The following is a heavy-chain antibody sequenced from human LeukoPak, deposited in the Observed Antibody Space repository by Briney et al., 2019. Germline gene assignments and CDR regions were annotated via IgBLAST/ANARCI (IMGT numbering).Heavy chain of an antibody. CDR2: ISGRSTYE. J-gene: IGHJ3*02. D-gene: IGHD3-16*01. CDR3: ARSGGRRGFNDAFDI. CDR1: GFSFTSYT. Sequence: GGSLRLSCAASGFSFTSYTMNSVHQAPGKGLEWVSSISGRSTYEYYADSLKGRFTISRDNAKNSLHLEMNSLRAEDTAVYYCARSGGRRGFNDAFDIWGQGTMVTVSS. V-gene: IGHV3-21*01.